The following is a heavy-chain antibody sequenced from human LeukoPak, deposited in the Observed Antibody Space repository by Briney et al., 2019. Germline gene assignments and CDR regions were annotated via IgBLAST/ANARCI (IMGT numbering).Heavy chain of an antibody. Sequence: SETLSLTCTVSGGSISSYYWSWIRQPPGKGLEWIGYIYYSGSTNYNPSLKSRVTISVDTSKNQFSLKLSSVTAADTAVYYCARDYGDYAFDYWGQGTLVTVSS. CDR3: ARDYGDYAFDY. J-gene: IGHJ4*02. CDR2: IYYSGST. V-gene: IGHV4-59*01. D-gene: IGHD4-17*01. CDR1: GGSISSYY.